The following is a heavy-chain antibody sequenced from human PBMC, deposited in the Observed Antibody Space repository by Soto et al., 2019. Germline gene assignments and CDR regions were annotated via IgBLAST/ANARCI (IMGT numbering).Heavy chain of an antibody. J-gene: IGHJ4*02. CDR1: GGSISSSSYY. CDR2: IYYSGST. D-gene: IGHD5-12*01. Sequence: QLQLQESGPGLVKPSETLSLTCTVSGGSISSSSYYWGWIRQPPGKGLEWIGSIYYSGSTYYNPSLKSRVTISVDTSKNQFSLKLSSVTAADTAVYYCARHERYSGYDYPPQPIDYWGQGTLVTVSS. V-gene: IGHV4-39*01. CDR3: ARHERYSGYDYPPQPIDY.